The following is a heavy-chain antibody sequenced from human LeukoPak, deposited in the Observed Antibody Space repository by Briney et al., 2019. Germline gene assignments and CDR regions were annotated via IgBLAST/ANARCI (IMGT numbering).Heavy chain of an antibody. CDR2: VHPNSGNS. CDR1: GYPFTTYE. CDR3: ARGPRNDP. Sequence: ASVKVSCKTSGYPFTTYEINWVRQAAGQGLEWMGWVHPNSGNSAYAQKFQGRVTMTRDTSISTAYMELSSLRSDDTAVYFCARGPRNDPWGQGTLVTVSS. V-gene: IGHV1-8*01. J-gene: IGHJ5*02. D-gene: IGHD1-14*01.